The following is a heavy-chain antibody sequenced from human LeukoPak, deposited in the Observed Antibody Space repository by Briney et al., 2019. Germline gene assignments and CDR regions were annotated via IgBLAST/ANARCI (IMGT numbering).Heavy chain of an antibody. V-gene: IGHV4-34*01. Sequence: SETLSLTCTVSGGSISSYYWSWIRQPPGKGLEWIGEINHSGSTNYNPSLKSRVTISVDTSKNQFSLKLSSVTAADTAVYYCAREIRRLRLGELSPWGQGTLVTVSS. CDR2: INHSGST. CDR3: AREIRRLRLGELSP. J-gene: IGHJ5*02. CDR1: GGSISSYY. D-gene: IGHD3-16*02.